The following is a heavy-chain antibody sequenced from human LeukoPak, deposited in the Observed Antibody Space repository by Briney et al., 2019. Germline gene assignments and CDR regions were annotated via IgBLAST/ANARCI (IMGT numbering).Heavy chain of an antibody. J-gene: IGHJ4*02. V-gene: IGHV3-48*04. D-gene: IGHD3-22*01. CDR1: GFAFSSYS. CDR2: ITSSSSTI. CDR3: ARDVGVTTTYYFDY. Sequence: PGGSLRLSCAASGFAFSSYSMNWVRQAPGKGLEWVSYITSSSSTIYYADSVKGRFTISRDNAKNSLYLQMNSLRAEDTAVYYCARDVGVTTTYYFDYWGQGTLVTVSS.